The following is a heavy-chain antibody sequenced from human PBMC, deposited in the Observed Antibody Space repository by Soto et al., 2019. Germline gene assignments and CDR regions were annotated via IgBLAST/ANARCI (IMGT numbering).Heavy chain of an antibody. D-gene: IGHD2-2*01. CDR1: GYTFTSYL. V-gene: IGHV1-18*01. CDR3: ARWVSGILGDCSSTSCYVDWFDP. J-gene: IGHJ5*02. Sequence: WPSVKVSCKASGYTFTSYLISWVRHAPGQGLEWMGWISAYNGNTNYAQKLQGRVTMTTDTSTSTAYMELRSLRSDDTAVYYCARWVSGILGDCSSTSCYVDWFDPWGQGTLVTVSS. CDR2: ISAYNGNT.